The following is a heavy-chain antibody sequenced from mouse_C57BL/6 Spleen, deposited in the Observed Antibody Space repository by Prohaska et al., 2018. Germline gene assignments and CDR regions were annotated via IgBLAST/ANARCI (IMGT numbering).Heavy chain of an antibody. V-gene: IGHV1-26*01. Sequence: GYTFTDYYMNWVKQSHGKSLEWIGDINPNNGGTSYNQKFKCKATLTVDKSSSTAYMELRSLTSEDSAVYYCARGYYGSSFYWYFDVWGTGTTVTVSS. CDR3: ARGYYGSSFYWYFDV. CDR2: INPNNGGT. J-gene: IGHJ1*03. D-gene: IGHD1-1*01. CDR1: GYTFTDYY.